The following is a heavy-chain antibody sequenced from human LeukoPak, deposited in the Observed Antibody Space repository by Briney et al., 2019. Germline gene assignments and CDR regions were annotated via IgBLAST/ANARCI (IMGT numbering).Heavy chain of an antibody. CDR3: ARAEVKQQLVLGTWFDP. Sequence: SETPSLTCTVSGGSISSYYWSWIRQPPGKGLEWNGYIYYSGSTNYNPSLKSRVTISVDTSKNQFSLKLSSVTAADTAVYYCARAEVKQQLVLGTWFDPWGQGTLVTVSS. CDR2: IYYSGST. V-gene: IGHV4-59*01. D-gene: IGHD6-13*01. J-gene: IGHJ5*02. CDR1: GGSISSYY.